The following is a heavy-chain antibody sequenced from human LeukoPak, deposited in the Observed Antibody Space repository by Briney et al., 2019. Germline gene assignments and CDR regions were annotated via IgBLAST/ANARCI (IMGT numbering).Heavy chain of an antibody. CDR1: GFTFSAFW. Sequence: PGGSLGLSCAASGFTFSAFWMSWVRQAPGKGLEWVGNIKEDGSERHYVDSVKGRFTISRDNAENSLCLQMSSLRVEDTAVYYCARYTVPFCGGDCYSQFLDYWGQGALVTVSP. CDR2: IKEDGSER. V-gene: IGHV3-7*01. J-gene: IGHJ4*02. D-gene: IGHD2-21*01. CDR3: ARYTVPFCGGDCYSQFLDY.